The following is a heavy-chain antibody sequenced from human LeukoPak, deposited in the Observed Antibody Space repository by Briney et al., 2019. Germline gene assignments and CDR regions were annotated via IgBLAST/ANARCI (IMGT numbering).Heavy chain of an antibody. CDR2: TNSNGHT. Sequence: SETLSLTCTVSSYSISSGYYWTWLRQPPGEGLEWIGSTNSNGHTYYSPSLKSRVSILVDTSKNQFSLRLTSVTAADTAVYYCAREAAGGHNWFDPWGQGTLVTVSS. V-gene: IGHV4-38-2*02. J-gene: IGHJ5*02. CDR1: SYSISSGYY. D-gene: IGHD6-13*01. CDR3: AREAAGGHNWFDP.